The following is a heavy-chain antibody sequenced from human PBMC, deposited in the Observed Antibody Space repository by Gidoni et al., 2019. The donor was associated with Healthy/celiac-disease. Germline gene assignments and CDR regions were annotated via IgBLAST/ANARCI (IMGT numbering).Heavy chain of an antibody. CDR2: ISAYNGNT. CDR1: GYTFTSYG. J-gene: IGHJ4*02. V-gene: IGHV1-18*01. CDR3: ARDLHYDFWSGSALGYASPDY. Sequence: QVQLVQSGAEVKKPGASVKVSCKASGYTFTSYGISWGRQAPGQGLEWMGWISAYNGNTNYAQKLQGRVTMTTDTSTSTAYMELRSLRSDDTAVYYCARDLHYDFWSGSALGYASPDYWGQGTLVTVSS. D-gene: IGHD3-3*01.